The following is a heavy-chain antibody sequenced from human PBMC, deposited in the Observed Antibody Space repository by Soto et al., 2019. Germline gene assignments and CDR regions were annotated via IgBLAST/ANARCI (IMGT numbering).Heavy chain of an antibody. D-gene: IGHD3-16*01. CDR2: IDYSGST. J-gene: IGHJ4*02. CDR3: ARITYMSYFDY. CDR1: GGPFSSYY. Sequence: QVQLLESGPGLVRPSETLSLTCSVFGGPFSSYYWSWIRQPPGKGLEWIGYIDYSGSTNYNPSLKSRVNISIDMSKKHFSLKLSSVTAADTAVYYCARITYMSYFDYWGQGTLVTVSS. V-gene: IGHV4-59*08.